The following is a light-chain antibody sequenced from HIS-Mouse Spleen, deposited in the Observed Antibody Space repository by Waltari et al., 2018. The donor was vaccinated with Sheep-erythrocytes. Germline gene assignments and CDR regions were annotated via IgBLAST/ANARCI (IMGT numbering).Light chain of an antibody. V-gene: IGLV2-11*01. CDR1: SSDVGGYNY. CDR2: DVS. Sequence: QSALTQPRSVSGSPGQSVTISCTGPSSDVGGYNYVSWYQQHPGKATKLMIYDVSKRPSGVPDRFSGSKSGNTASLTISGLQAEDEADYCCCSYAGSSYVFGTGTKVTVL. CDR3: CSYAGSSYV. J-gene: IGLJ1*01.